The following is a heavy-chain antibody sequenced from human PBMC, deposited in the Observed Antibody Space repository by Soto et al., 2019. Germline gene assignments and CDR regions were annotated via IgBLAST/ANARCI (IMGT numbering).Heavy chain of an antibody. V-gene: IGHV4-59*08. CDR3: AGRHGGTFDY. D-gene: IGHD2-15*01. J-gene: IGHJ4*02. CDR1: GGSISSYY. CDR2: IYYSGST. Sequence: SETLSLTCTVSGGSISSYYWSWIRQPPGKGLEWIGYIYYSGSTNYNPSLKSRVTISVDTSKNQFSLKLSSVTAADTAVYYCAGRHGGTFDYWGQGTLVTVSS.